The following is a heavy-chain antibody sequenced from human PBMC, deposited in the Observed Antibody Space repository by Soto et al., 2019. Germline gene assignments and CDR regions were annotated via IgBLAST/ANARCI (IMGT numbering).Heavy chain of an antibody. CDR1: GFTFSSYA. J-gene: IGHJ3*02. CDR2: ISYDGSNK. D-gene: IGHD6-13*01. CDR3: ARDGLRRVYDVFDI. V-gene: IGHV3-30-3*01. Sequence: GGSLRLSCAASGFTFSSYAMHWVRQAPGKGLEWVAVISYDGSNKYYADSVKGRFTISRDNSKNTLYLQMNSLRAEDTAVYYCARDGLRRVYDVFDIWGQGTVVPVSS.